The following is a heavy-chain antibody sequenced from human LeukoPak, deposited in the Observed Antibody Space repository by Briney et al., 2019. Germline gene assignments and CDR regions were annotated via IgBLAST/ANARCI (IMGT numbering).Heavy chain of an antibody. V-gene: IGHV3-30*02. CDR3: AKVGKYSSGWYTVDY. D-gene: IGHD6-19*01. Sequence: GGSLRLSCAASGFTFSSYGMHWVRQAPGKGLEWVSFIRYDGSNKYYADSVKGRFTISRDNSKNTLYLQMNSLRAEDTAVYYCAKVGKYSSGWYTVDYWGQGTMVTVSS. J-gene: IGHJ4*02. CDR2: IRYDGSNK. CDR1: GFTFSSYG.